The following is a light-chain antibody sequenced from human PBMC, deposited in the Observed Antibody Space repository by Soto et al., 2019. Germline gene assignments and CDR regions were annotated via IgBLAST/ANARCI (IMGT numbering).Light chain of an antibody. CDR3: HQYGISPPVT. CDR1: QSVSSSY. J-gene: IGKJ5*01. Sequence: EIVLTQSPGTLSLSPGERATLSCRASQSVSSSYLALYQQKPGQAPRLLIYGASSRATGIPDRFSGSGSGADFTLTISRLEPEDFAVYYCHQYGISPPVTFGQGTRLEIK. V-gene: IGKV3-20*01. CDR2: GAS.